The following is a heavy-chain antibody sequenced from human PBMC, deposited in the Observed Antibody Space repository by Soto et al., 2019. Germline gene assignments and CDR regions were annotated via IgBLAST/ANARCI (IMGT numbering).Heavy chain of an antibody. CDR1: GFTFSSYA. J-gene: IGHJ6*02. D-gene: IGHD3-9*01. V-gene: IGHV3-30-3*01. Sequence: GGSLRLSCAASGFTFSSYAMHWVRQAPGKGLEWVAVISYDGSNKYYADSVKGRFTISRDNSKNTLYLQMNSLRAEDTAVYYCARDVAQLRYFDWLAGYYGMDVWGQGTTVTVSS. CDR3: ARDVAQLRYFDWLAGYYGMDV. CDR2: ISYDGSNK.